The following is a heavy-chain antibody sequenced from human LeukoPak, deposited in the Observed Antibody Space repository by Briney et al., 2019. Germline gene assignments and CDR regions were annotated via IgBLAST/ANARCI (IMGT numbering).Heavy chain of an antibody. V-gene: IGHV1-2*02. CDR3: ARRPNANSFDY. D-gene: IGHD3-16*01. CDR2: INPNSGGT. J-gene: IGHJ4*02. Sequence: GASVKVSCKASGYTFTNYGISWVRQAPGQGLEWMGWINPNSGGTNYAQKFQGRVTMTRDTSISTAYMELSRLRSDDTAVYYCARRPNANSFDYWGQGTLVTVSS. CDR1: GYTFTNYG.